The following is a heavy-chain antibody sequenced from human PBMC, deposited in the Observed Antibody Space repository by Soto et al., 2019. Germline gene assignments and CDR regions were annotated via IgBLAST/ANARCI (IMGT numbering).Heavy chain of an antibody. Sequence: EVQLVETGGGLIQPGGSLRLSCAASGFTVSSSYMTWVRQAPGKGLEWLSFIYTDGRTYYADSVKGRFTISRDDSKNTVYLQMTSLRAEDAAVYYCARDPPTTWDSGLDDWGQGTTVTVSS. V-gene: IGHV3-53*02. J-gene: IGHJ6*02. D-gene: IGHD1-26*01. CDR3: ARDPPTTWDSGLDD. CDR2: IYTDGRT. CDR1: GFTVSSSY.